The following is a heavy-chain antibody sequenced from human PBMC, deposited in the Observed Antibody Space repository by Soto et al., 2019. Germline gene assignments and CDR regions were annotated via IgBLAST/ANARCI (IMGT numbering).Heavy chain of an antibody. J-gene: IGHJ4*02. CDR3: ARVVGGTGTTSLAPDY. D-gene: IGHD1-7*01. Sequence: GSLRLSCAASGFTFSSYGMHWVRQAPGKGLEWVAVIWYDGSNKYYADSVKGRFTISRDNSKNTLYLQMNSLRAEDTAVYYCARVVGGTGTTSLAPDYWGQGTLVTVSS. CDR1: GFTFSSYG. V-gene: IGHV3-33*08. CDR2: IWYDGSNK.